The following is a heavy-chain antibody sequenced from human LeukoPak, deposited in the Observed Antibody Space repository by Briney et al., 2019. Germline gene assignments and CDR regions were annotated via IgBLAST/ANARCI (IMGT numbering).Heavy chain of an antibody. CDR3: ARERRRELRFSEWLPDYFDY. Sequence: SETLSLTCAVYGGSFSGYYWSWIRQPPGKGLEWIGEINHSGSTNYNPSLKSRVTISVDTSKNQFSLKLSSVTAADTVVYYCARERRRELRFSEWLPDYFDYWGQGTLVTVSS. J-gene: IGHJ4*02. V-gene: IGHV4-34*01. CDR2: INHSGST. D-gene: IGHD3-3*01. CDR1: GGSFSGYY.